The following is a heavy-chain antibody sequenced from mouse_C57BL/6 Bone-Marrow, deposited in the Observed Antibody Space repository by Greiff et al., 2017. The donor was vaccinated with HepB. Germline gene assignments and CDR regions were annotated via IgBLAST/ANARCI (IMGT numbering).Heavy chain of an antibody. CDR1: GFSLTSYG. Sequence: QVQLKESGPGLVAPSQRLSITCTVSGFSLTSYGVSWVRQPPGKGLEWLGVIWGDGSTNYHSALISRLCISKDNSKSQVFLKLNSLQTDGTATYYCANYYYGNSWFAYWGQGTLVTVSA. V-gene: IGHV2-3*01. CDR2: IWGDGST. CDR3: ANYYYGNSWFAY. J-gene: IGHJ3*01. D-gene: IGHD2-1*01.